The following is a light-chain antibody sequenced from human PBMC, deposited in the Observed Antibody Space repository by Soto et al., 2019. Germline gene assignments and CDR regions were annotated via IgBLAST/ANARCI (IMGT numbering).Light chain of an antibody. Sequence: EIVLTHSPGTLSLSPGERATLSCRASQSVTSNYLAWHQQKPGQAPRLLIYGASSRATGIPYRFSGSGSGTEFTLTISRLEPEDSAVYYCQQYGNSLTGTFGQGTKVEIK. CDR1: QSVTSNY. CDR3: QQYGNSLTGT. V-gene: IGKV3-20*01. CDR2: GAS. J-gene: IGKJ1*01.